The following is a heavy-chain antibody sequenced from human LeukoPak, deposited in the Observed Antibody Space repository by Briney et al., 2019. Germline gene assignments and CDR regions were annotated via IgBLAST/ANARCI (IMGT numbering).Heavy chain of an antibody. CDR1: GGTFSSYA. V-gene: IGHV1-69*05. J-gene: IGHJ6*03. D-gene: IGHD3-22*01. Sequence: ASVKVSCKASGGTFSSYAISWVRQAPGQGLEWMGGIIPIFGTANYAQKFQGRVTITKDESTSTAYMELSSLRSEDTAVYYCARASYYDSSGYYYYYYMDVWGKGTTVTVSS. CDR2: IIPIFGTA. CDR3: ARASYYDSSGYYYYYYMDV.